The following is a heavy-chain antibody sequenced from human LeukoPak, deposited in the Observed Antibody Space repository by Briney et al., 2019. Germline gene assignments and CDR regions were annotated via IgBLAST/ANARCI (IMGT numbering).Heavy chain of an antibody. CDR3: ARVRNGDYSAFDI. Sequence: SETLSLTCAVYGGSFSGYYWSWIRQPPGKGLEWIGEINHSGSTNYNPSLKSRVTISVDTSKNQFSLKLSSVTAADTAVYYCARVRNGDYSAFDIWGQGTMVTVSS. D-gene: IGHD4-17*01. CDR1: GGSFSGYY. V-gene: IGHV4-34*01. J-gene: IGHJ3*02. CDR2: INHSGST.